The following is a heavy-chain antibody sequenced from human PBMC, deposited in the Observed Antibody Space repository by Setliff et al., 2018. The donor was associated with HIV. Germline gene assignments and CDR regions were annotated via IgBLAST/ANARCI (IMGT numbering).Heavy chain of an antibody. Sequence: SVKVSCKASGGTFSSYAISWVRQAPGQGLEWMGGIIPIFGTANYAQKFQGRVTITADESTSTAYMELSSLRSEDTAVYYCTREDYIFDAFDMWGQGTMVTVSS. CDR3: TREDYIFDAFDM. D-gene: IGHD3-16*01. CDR2: IIPIFGTA. V-gene: IGHV1-69*13. J-gene: IGHJ3*02. CDR1: GGTFSSYA.